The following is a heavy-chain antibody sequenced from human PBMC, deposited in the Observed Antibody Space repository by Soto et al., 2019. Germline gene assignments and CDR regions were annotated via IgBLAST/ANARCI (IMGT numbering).Heavy chain of an antibody. J-gene: IGHJ4*02. V-gene: IGHV3-33*01. CDR2: IWYDGSNK. Sequence: QVQLVESGGGVVQPGRSLRLSCAASGFTFSSYGMHWVRQAPGKGLEWVAVIWYDGSNKYYADSVKGRFTISRDNSKNTLDLQMNSLRAEDTAVYYCARDTGSYSFDYWGQGTLVTVSS. D-gene: IGHD3-10*01. CDR3: ARDTGSYSFDY. CDR1: GFTFSSYG.